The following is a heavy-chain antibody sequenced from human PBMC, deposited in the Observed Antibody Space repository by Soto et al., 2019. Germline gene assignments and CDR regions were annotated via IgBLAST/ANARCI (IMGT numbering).Heavy chain of an antibody. Sequence: QVHLVQSGAEVKKPGASVKVSCKASGYTFTSYGISWVRQAPGQGLEWMGWISAYNGNTNYAQKLQGRVTMTTDTSTSTGYMGLRGLRSDDRAVYYCARVYCSGGSCYSLYYYYGMDGWGQGTTVTVSS. CDR3: ARVYCSGGSCYSLYYYYGMDG. J-gene: IGHJ6*02. CDR1: GYTFTSYG. D-gene: IGHD2-15*01. V-gene: IGHV1-18*01. CDR2: ISAYNGNT.